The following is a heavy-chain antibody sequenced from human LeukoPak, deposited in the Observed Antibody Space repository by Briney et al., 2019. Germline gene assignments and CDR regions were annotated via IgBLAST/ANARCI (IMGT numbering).Heavy chain of an antibody. CDR2: VSRTSSHI. J-gene: IGHJ4*02. D-gene: IGHD2-15*01. CDR1: GFTFSSYS. V-gene: IGHV3-21*01. CDR3: ARDLAGGGPYYFDY. Sequence: GGSLRLSCAASGFTFSSYSMNWVRQAPGKGLEWVSCVSRTSSHIYYADSVRGRFTISRDDATYSLFLQMNSLRAEDTAVYYCARDLAGGGPYYFDYWGEGTLVTVSS.